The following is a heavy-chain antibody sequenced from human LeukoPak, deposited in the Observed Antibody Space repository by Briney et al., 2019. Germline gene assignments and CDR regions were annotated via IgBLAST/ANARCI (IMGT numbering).Heavy chain of an antibody. V-gene: IGHV3-30*18. Sequence: PGRSLRLSCAASGFTFNGYGMHWVRQAPGNGLEWVTVLSYDGSNTYYADSVKGRFTVSGDTSKNTLYLQMNSLRAEDTAVYYCAKGTYYNSSVDALDIWGQGTVVTVSS. D-gene: IGHD3-22*01. CDR3: AKGTYYNSSVDALDI. CDR1: GFTFNGYG. CDR2: LSYDGSNT. J-gene: IGHJ3*02.